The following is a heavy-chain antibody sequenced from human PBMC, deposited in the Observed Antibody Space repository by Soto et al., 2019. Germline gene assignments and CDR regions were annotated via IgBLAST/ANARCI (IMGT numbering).Heavy chain of an antibody. CDR1: GFTFSSYA. J-gene: IGHJ5*02. D-gene: IGHD2-15*01. CDR3: AKGYCSGGSCYLFDP. CDR2: ISGSGGST. V-gene: IGHV3-23*01. Sequence: EVQLLESGGGLVQPGGSLRLSCAASGFTFSSYAMSWVRQTPGKGLEWVSAISGSGGSTYYADSVKGRFTISRDNSKNTLYLQMNSLRAEDTAVYYCAKGYCSGGSCYLFDPWGQGTLVTVSS.